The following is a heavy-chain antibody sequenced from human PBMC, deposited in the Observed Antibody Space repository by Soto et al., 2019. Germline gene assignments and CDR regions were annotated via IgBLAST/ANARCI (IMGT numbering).Heavy chain of an antibody. CDR3: AKDLIYGYNSGRPFDS. CDR2: IGSRGDST. V-gene: IGHV3-23*01. J-gene: IGHJ4*02. D-gene: IGHD6-19*01. Sequence: EVQLLASGGGLVQPGGSLRLSCAASGFTFSSFAMSWVRQAPGKGLEWVSAIGSRGDSTYYADSVKGRFTISRDNSKNTLYLQMNSLRAEDTAVYYCAKDLIYGYNSGRPFDSWGQGTLVTVSS. CDR1: GFTFSSFA.